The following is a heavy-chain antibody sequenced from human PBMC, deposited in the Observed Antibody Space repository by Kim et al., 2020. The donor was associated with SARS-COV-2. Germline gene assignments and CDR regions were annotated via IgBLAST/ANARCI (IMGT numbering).Heavy chain of an antibody. CDR2: ISSSSSTI. D-gene: IGHD3-10*01. J-gene: IGHJ6*02. Sequence: GGSLRLSCAASGFTFSSYSMNWVRRAPGKGLEWVSYISSSSSTIYYADSVKGRFTISRDNAKNSLYLQMNSLRAEDTAVYYCARDFPGLPGVDYYGMDVWGQGTTVTVSS. CDR1: GFTFSSYS. CDR3: ARDFPGLPGVDYYGMDV. V-gene: IGHV3-48*04.